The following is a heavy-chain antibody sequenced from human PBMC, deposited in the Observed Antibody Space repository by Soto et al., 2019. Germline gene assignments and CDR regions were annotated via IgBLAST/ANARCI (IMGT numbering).Heavy chain of an antibody. CDR2: IYCDDDN. V-gene: IGHV2-5*02. CDR3: AHRPHIHVGYIFDY. D-gene: IGHD5-12*01. CDR1: GFSLSTSGVG. J-gene: IGHJ4*02. Sequence: QITLKESSPTLVKPTQTLTLTCTFSGFSLSTSGVGVGWIRQPPGKALEWLALIYCDDDNRYSPSLKGRLTITKDTSKKQADLTMSNRDPVDTATYYCAHRPHIHVGYIFDYWGQGTLVTV.